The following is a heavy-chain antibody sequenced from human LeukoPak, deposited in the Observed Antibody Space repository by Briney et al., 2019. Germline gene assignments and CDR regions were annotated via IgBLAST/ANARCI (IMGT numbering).Heavy chain of an antibody. CDR3: ARGNAHAFDI. CDR2: INTDGSGT. D-gene: IGHD1-1*01. J-gene: IGHJ3*02. Sequence: GGSLRLSCAASRFTFSSYWMHWVRQAPGKGLVWVSRINTDGSGTSFADSVKGRFTISRDNAKNTLYLQMNSPRAEDTAVYYCARGNAHAFDIWGQGTMVTVSS. V-gene: IGHV3-74*01. CDR1: RFTFSSYW.